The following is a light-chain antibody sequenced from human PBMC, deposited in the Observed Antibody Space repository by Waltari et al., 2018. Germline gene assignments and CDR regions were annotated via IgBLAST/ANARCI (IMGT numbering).Light chain of an antibody. V-gene: IGKV3-20*01. CDR1: QSVSGSY. Sequence: EIILTQSPGTLSFSPGERATLSCRASQSVSGSYLVWYQQKPGQAPRLLIYGASSRATGIPDRFSGSGSGTDFTLTISRLEPEDFAIYYCQQYYSIPITFGQGTRLEIK. CDR3: QQYYSIPIT. J-gene: IGKJ5*01. CDR2: GAS.